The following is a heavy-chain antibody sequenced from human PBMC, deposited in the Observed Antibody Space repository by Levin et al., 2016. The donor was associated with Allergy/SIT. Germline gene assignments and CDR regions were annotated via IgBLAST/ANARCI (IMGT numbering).Heavy chain of an antibody. CDR2: IYRSDTSYYPDST. J-gene: IGHJ4*02. CDR1: GFTVSSNY. CDR3: ARGDGYNFWDY. D-gene: IGHD5-24*01. V-gene: IGHV3-53*01. Sequence: GGSLRLSCAASGFTVSSNYMSWVRQAPGKGLERVSVIYRSDTSYYPDSTFYAESVKGRFTTSRDNSKNMLYLQMNSLRVEDTAMYYCARGDGYNFWDYWGQGTLVTVSS.